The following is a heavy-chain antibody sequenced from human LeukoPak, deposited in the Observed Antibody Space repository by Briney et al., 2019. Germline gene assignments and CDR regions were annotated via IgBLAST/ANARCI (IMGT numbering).Heavy chain of an antibody. V-gene: IGHV3-20*04. D-gene: IGHD1-20*01. J-gene: IGHJ5*02. CDR2: ISWNSDST. CDR3: ARDRRGITGTEWFDP. Sequence: PGGSLRLSCEGSGFTFGDYGVSWVRQAPGKGPEWVAGISWNSDSTGYPDSVKGRFTISRDNAKNSLYLQMNSLRVEDTALYYRARDRRGITGTEWFDPWGQGTLVTVSS. CDR1: GFTFGDYG.